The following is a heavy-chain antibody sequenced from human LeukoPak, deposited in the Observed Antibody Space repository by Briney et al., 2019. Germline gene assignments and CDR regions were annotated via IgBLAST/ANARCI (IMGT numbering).Heavy chain of an antibody. CDR2: ISRSGNI. CDR1: GFTFSSYS. Sequence: GGSLRLSCAASGFTFSSYSMNWVRQAPGKGLEWVSYISRSGNIYYADSVKGRFTISRDDAKNSLYLQMNTLRGEDTAVYYCARDPHALDYWGQGTLVTVSS. V-gene: IGHV3-48*01. J-gene: IGHJ4*02. CDR3: ARDPHALDY.